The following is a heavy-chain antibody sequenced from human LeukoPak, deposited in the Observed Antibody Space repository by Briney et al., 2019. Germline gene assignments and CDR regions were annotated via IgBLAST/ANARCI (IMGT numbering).Heavy chain of an antibody. CDR1: GYTFTSYA. CDR2: VSAYNGAT. V-gene: IGHV1-18*01. J-gene: IGHJ4*02. Sequence: ASVKVSCKASGYTFTSYAISWVRQAPGQGLEWMGWVSAYNGATKYAQQFQGRVTMTRDTSISTAYMELNRLRSDDTAIYYCAREDCTTGVCFFDFWGQGNLVTVSS. D-gene: IGHD2-8*01. CDR3: AREDCTTGVCFFDF.